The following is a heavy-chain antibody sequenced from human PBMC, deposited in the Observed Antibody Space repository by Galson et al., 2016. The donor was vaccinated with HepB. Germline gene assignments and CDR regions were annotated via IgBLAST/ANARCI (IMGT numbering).Heavy chain of an antibody. CDR2: ISVSGGT. Sequence: SLRLSCAASGFNFSSHVMSWVRQAPGKGLYWVSTISVSGGTYHAASVKGRFTISRDNSKNTLYLQMDSLTAEDTAVYFCANSPLYDYDWGTYRHREDDYWRQGTLFTVSS. V-gene: IGHV3-23*01. CDR3: ANSPLYDYDWGTYRHREDDY. D-gene: IGHD3-16*02. J-gene: IGHJ4*02. CDR1: GFNFSSHV.